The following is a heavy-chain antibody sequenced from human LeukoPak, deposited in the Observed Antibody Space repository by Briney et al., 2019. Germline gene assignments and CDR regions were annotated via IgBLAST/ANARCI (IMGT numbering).Heavy chain of an antibody. D-gene: IGHD6-13*01. CDR3: ARGIAAAATRGGVFDP. J-gene: IGHJ5*02. CDR1: GYTFTSYD. Sequence: AASVKVSCKASGYTFTSYDINWVRQATGQGLEWMGWMNPNSGNTGYAQKFQGRVTMTRNTSISTAYMELSSLRSGDTAVYYCARGIAAAATRGGVFDPWGQGTLVTVSS. CDR2: MNPNSGNT. V-gene: IGHV1-8*01.